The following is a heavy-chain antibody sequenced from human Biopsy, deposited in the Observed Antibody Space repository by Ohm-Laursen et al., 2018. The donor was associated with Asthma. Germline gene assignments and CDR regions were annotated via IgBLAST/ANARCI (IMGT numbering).Heavy chain of an antibody. CDR3: ARNLPGYTYGPFED. CDR2: IYYSGET. Sequence: TLSLTCTVSGASITTGPSYWSWPRLLPGKGLEWIGCIYYSGETFFNPSLKNPLFMSLDSSKNQFSLKMTSVTVADTAVYFCARNLPGYTYGPFEDWGQGTLVTVSS. J-gene: IGHJ4*02. CDR1: GASITTGPSY. V-gene: IGHV4-31*01. D-gene: IGHD5-18*01.